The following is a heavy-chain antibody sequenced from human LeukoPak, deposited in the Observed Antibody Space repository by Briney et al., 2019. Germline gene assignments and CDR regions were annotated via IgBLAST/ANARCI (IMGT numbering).Heavy chain of an antibody. CDR3: ARDTAYSSSLNWFDP. Sequence: PSETLSLTCTVSGGSISSYYWSWIRQPPGKGLEWIGYIYYSGSTNYNPSLKSRVTISVDTSKNQFSLKLSSVTAADTAVYYCARDTAYSSSLNWFDPWGQGTLVTVSS. D-gene: IGHD6-6*01. J-gene: IGHJ5*02. CDR2: IYYSGST. CDR1: GGSISSYY. V-gene: IGHV4-59*12.